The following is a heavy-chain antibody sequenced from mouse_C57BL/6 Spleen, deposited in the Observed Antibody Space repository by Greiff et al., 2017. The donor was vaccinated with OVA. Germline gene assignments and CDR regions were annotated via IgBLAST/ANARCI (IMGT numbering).Heavy chain of an antibody. CDR2: ISGGGGNT. CDR1: GFTFSSYT. CDR3: ARRDGNYWYFDV. Sequence: EVQLVESGGGLVKPGGSLKLSCAASGFTFSSYTMPWVRQTPEKRLEWVATISGGGGNTYYTDSVKGRFTISKDNAKNTLYLQRSSLRAEDTALYYCARRDGNYWYFDVWGTGTTVTVSS. V-gene: IGHV5-9*01. J-gene: IGHJ1*03. D-gene: IGHD2-1*01.